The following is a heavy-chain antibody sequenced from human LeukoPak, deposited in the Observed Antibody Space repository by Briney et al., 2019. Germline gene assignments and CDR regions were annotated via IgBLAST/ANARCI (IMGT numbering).Heavy chain of an antibody. CDR2: IYPGDSDT. V-gene: IGHV5-51*01. CDR3: ARQTHIVVVTATYDY. D-gene: IGHD2-21*02. J-gene: IGHJ4*02. CDR1: GYSFTSYW. Sequence: GESLKISCKGSGYSFTSYWIGWVRQMPEKGLEWMGIIYPGDSDTRYSPSFQGQVTISADKSISTAYLQRSSLKASDTAMYYCARQTHIVVVTATYDYWGQGTLVTVSS.